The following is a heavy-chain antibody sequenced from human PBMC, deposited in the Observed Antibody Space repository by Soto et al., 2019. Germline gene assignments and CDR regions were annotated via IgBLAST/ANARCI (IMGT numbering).Heavy chain of an antibody. CDR2: IYYSGGT. J-gene: IGHJ3*02. Sequence: QVQLQESGAGLMKPSQTLSLTCTVSGGSMSSGDYYRSWIRQPPGKGLEWIGNIYYSGGTYYNPSLKSRLTISGDTSKNQFSLKLSSVTAADTAVYYCARVMPTPLRHDASDIWGQETMVLVST. CDR1: GGSMSSGDYY. V-gene: IGHV4-30-4*01. CDR3: ARVMPTPLRHDASDI. D-gene: IGHD2-2*01.